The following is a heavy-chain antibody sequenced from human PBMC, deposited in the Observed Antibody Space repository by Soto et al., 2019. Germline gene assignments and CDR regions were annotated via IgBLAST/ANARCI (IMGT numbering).Heavy chain of an antibody. J-gene: IGHJ6*02. V-gene: IGHV3-74*01. CDR2: INSDGSST. CDR3: AGWGGYTNYYYYGMDV. Sequence: GSLRLSCAASGFTFSSYWMHWVRQAPGKGLVWVSRINSDGSSTSYADSVKGRFTISRDNAKNTLYLQMNSLRAEDTAVYYCAGWGGYTNYYYYGMDVWGQGTTVTVSS. CDR1: GFTFSSYW. D-gene: IGHD3-3*01.